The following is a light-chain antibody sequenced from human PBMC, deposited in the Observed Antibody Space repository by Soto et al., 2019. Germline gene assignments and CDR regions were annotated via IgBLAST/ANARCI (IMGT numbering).Light chain of an antibody. CDR1: QDISNY. CDR3: QQYDNLPLT. Sequence: DSQMTQSPSSLSASVGDRVTITCQARQDISNYLNWYQQKPGKAPNLLIYDASSLETGVPSRFSGSGYGTYVTCTISSLQPEDIATYYCQQYDNLPLTVGGGPKVEIQ. CDR2: DAS. J-gene: IGKJ4*01. V-gene: IGKV1-33*01.